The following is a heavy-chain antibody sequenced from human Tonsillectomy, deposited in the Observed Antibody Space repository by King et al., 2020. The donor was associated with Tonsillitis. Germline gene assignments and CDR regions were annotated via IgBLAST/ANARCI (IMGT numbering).Heavy chain of an antibody. D-gene: IGHD1-26*01. J-gene: IGHJ4*02. CDR1: GFTFDDYA. V-gene: IGHV3-9*01. CDR3: AKDQGWELLMGDCDY. CDR2: ISWNSGSI. Sequence: VQLVESGGGLVQPGRSLRLSCAASGFTFDDYAMHWVRPAPGKGLEWVSGISWNSGSIGYADSVKGRFTISRDNAKNSLYLQMNSLRAEDTALYYCAKDQGWELLMGDCDYWGQGTLVTVSS.